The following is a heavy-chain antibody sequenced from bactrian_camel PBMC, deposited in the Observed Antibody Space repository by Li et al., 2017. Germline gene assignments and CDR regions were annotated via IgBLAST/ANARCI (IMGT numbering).Heavy chain of an antibody. CDR2: VYTGGGST. CDR1: GNTATTYC. J-gene: IGHJ4*01. V-gene: IGHV3S1*01. CDR3: AAQRLYPGVRWKLSGGYPY. Sequence: QVQLVESGGGSVRAGGDLRLSCVASGNTATTYCMAWFRQVPGKEREAVAAVYTGGGSTYYDDAVKGRFTISLDDARDTVDLQMNDLKPEDTAMYYCAAQRLYPGVRWKLSGGYPYWGQGTQVTVS. D-gene: IGHD3*01.